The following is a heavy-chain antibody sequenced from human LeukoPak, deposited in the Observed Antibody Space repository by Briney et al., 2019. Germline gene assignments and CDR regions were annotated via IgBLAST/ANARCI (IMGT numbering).Heavy chain of an antibody. CDR1: GFTFDDYA. CDR3: AKGSWDSGGLHCDY. D-gene: IGHD2-15*01. V-gene: IGHV3-9*01. J-gene: IGHJ4*02. Sequence: GGSLRLSCAASGFTFDDYAMHWVRQAPGKGLEWVSGISWNSGSIGYADSVKGRFTISRDNAENSLYLQMNSLRAEDTALYYCAKGSWDSGGLHCDYWGQGTLVTVSS. CDR2: ISWNSGSI.